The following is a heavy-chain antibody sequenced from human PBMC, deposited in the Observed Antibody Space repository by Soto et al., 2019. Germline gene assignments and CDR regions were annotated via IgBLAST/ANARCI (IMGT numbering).Heavy chain of an antibody. Sequence: SETLSLTYTVSGGSISSGGYYWSWIRQHPGKGLEWIGYIYYSGSTYYNPSLKSRVTISVDTSKNQFSLKLGSVTAADTAVYYCARSSTIFGVVITFDYWGQGTLVTVSS. V-gene: IGHV4-31*03. D-gene: IGHD3-3*01. CDR1: GGSISSGGYY. CDR3: ARSSTIFGVVITFDY. CDR2: IYYSGST. J-gene: IGHJ4*02.